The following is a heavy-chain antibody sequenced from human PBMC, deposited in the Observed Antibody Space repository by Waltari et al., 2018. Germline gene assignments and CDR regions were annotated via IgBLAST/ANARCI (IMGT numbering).Heavy chain of an antibody. D-gene: IGHD1-26*01. Sequence: VQLVESGGGLVQPGGSLGLSCAASGFTFSNYKFNWVRQAPGKGLEWVSFLSSGGGTIFYPESVKGRFTISRDDAKSSLYLQMNSLRAEDTAVYYCVREGSGFDPWGQGTQVTVSS. J-gene: IGHJ5*02. CDR2: LSSGGGTI. CDR1: GFTFSNYK. CDR3: VREGSGFDP. V-gene: IGHV3-48*03.